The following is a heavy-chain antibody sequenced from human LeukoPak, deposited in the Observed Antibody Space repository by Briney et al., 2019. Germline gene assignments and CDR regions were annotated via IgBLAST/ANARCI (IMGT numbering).Heavy chain of an antibody. CDR1: GESFSGYY. CDR3: ARIKAARIFGVVNYYYYYYMDV. D-gene: IGHD3-3*01. V-gene: IGHV4-34*01. CDR2: INHSGST. Sequence: SETLSLTCAVYGESFSGYYWSWIRQPPGKGLEWIGEINHSGSTNYNPSLKSRVTISVDTSKNQFSLKLSSVTAADTAVYYCARIKAARIFGVVNYYYYYYMDVWGKGTTVTVSS. J-gene: IGHJ6*03.